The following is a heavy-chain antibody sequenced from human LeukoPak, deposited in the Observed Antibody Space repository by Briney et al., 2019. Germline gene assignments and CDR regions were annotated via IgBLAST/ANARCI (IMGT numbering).Heavy chain of an antibody. CDR1: EFSFSKYV. V-gene: IGHV3-33*06. D-gene: IGHD6-13*01. J-gene: IGHJ6*03. CDR3: AKAGDSPAGTPDYYYMDV. CDR2: IWSDGGNK. Sequence: GRSLRLSCTASEFSFSKYVMHWVRQAPGKGLEWVALIWSDGGNKFSADSVQGRFTISRDNSKNTLYLEMGSLRAEDTGVYYCAKAGDSPAGTPDYYYMDVWGKGTTVTVSS.